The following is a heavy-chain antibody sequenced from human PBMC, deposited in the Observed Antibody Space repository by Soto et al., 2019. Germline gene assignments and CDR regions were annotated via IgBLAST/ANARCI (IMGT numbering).Heavy chain of an antibody. CDR1: GITFRSYS. V-gene: IGHV3-23*01. D-gene: IGHD3-10*01. CDR2: ISGSGDST. CDR3: ARDHYASGTY. J-gene: IGHJ4*02. Sequence: EVFLRRTYRCSGITFRSYSMNWVRQAPGKGLEWVSAISGSGDSTSYADSVKGRFTISRDNAKNTLYLQMNSLRAEDTAVYYCARDHYASGTYWGQGP.